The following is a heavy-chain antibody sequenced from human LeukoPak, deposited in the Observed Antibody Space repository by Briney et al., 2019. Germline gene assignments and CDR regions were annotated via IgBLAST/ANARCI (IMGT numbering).Heavy chain of an antibody. CDR3: ARGLDSSSWYPNY. CDR2: IIGSGGTT. Sequence: PGGSLRLSCAASGFSFSNYGMNWVRQAPGKGLEWVSGIIGSGGTTYYADSVKGRFTISRDNSKNTVYLQINSLRAEDTAVYYCARGLDSSSWYPNYWGQGTLVTVSS. D-gene: IGHD6-13*01. V-gene: IGHV3-23*01. J-gene: IGHJ4*02. CDR1: GFSFSNYG.